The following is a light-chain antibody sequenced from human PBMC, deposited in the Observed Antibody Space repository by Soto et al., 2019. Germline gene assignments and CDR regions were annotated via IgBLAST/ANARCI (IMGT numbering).Light chain of an antibody. J-gene: IGLJ3*02. Sequence: QSALTQPPSASGSPGQSVTISCTGTSSDVGGYNYVSWYQQHPGKAPKLMIYEVSKWPSGVPDRFSGSKSGNTASLTVSGLQDEDEADYYCSSYAGSNHNWVFGGGTKLTVL. CDR1: SSDVGGYNY. V-gene: IGLV2-8*01. CDR2: EVS. CDR3: SSYAGSNHNWV.